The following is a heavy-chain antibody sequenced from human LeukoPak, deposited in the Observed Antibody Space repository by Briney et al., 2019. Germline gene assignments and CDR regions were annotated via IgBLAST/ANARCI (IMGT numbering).Heavy chain of an antibody. Sequence: SETLSLTCTVSGGSISSSSYYWGWIRQPLGKGLEWIGSIYYSGSTYYNPSLKSRVTISVDTSKNQFSLKLSSVTAADTAVYYCAKVVVVAARARIVVYFDYWGQGTLVTVSS. D-gene: IGHD2-15*01. V-gene: IGHV4-39*07. J-gene: IGHJ4*02. CDR1: GGSISSSSYY. CDR2: IYYSGST. CDR3: AKVVVVAARARIVVYFDY.